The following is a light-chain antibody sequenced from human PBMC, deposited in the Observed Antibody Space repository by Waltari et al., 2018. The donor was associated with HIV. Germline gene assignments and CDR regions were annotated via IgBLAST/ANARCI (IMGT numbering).Light chain of an antibody. J-gene: IGLJ3*02. CDR1: SPNIGSNT. CDR2: SNN. CDR3: AAWDDSLNGEV. V-gene: IGLV1-44*01. Sequence: QSVLTQPPSASGTPGQRVTISCSGSSPNIGSNTVNWYQQLPGPAPKLLIHSNNRRPSGVPDRFSGSKSGTSASLAISGLQSEDEADYYCAAWDDSLNGEVFGGGTKLTVL.